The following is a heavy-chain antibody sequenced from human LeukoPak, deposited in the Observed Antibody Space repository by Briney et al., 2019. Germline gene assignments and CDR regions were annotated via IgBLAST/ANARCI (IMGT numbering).Heavy chain of an antibody. J-gene: IGHJ4*02. CDR2: IEQDGSET. V-gene: IGHV3-7*01. CDR3: ARDFWGAYRVDFFDY. CDR1: GFTFSNYW. Sequence: PGGSLRLSCAASGFTFSNYWMSWVRRAPGKGLEWVANIEQDGSETYYVDSVRGRFTISRDNAKNSLYLQMNSLRAEDTAVYYCARDFWGAYRVDFFDYWGQGILVTVSS. D-gene: IGHD3-3*01.